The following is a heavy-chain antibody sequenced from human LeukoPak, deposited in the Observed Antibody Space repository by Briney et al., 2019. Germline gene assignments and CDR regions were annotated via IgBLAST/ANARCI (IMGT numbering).Heavy chain of an antibody. D-gene: IGHD4-17*01. CDR3: ARGLTTTRNHFDP. V-gene: IGHV3-7*01. CDR1: EFTFSSYW. Sequence: GGSLRLSCTASEFTFSSYWMNWVRQAPGTGLEWVANINQDGSTKYYLDSVKGRFTISRDNAKNSLYLEMNSLRAEETAIYYCARGLTTTRNHFDPWGQGTLVTVSS. J-gene: IGHJ5*02. CDR2: INQDGSTK.